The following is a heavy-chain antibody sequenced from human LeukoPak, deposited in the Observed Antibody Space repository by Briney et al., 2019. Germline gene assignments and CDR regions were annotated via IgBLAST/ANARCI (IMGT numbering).Heavy chain of an antibody. V-gene: IGHV1-58*02. CDR1: GFTFTSSA. J-gene: IGHJ3*02. D-gene: IGHD3-22*01. CDR3: AAAAINYYDSSGHAFDI. Sequence: SVKVSCKASGFTFTSSAMQWVRQARGQRLEWIGWIVVGSGNTNCAQKFKERVTISRDMSTSTAYMELSSLRSEDTAVYYCAAAAINYYDSSGHAFDIWGQGTMVTVSS. CDR2: IVVGSGNT.